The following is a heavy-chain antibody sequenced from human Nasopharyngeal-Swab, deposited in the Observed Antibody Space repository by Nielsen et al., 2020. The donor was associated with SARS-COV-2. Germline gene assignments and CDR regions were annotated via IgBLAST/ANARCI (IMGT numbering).Heavy chain of an antibody. J-gene: IGHJ5*02. D-gene: IGHD6-13*01. CDR2: IYSGGST. CDR3: ARLGSSSWYANWFDP. V-gene: IGHV3-53*01. Sequence: VRQAPGKGLEWVSVIYSGGSTYYAGSVKGRFTISRDNSKNTLYLQMNSLRAEDTAVYYCARLGSSSWYANWFDPWGQGTLVTVSS.